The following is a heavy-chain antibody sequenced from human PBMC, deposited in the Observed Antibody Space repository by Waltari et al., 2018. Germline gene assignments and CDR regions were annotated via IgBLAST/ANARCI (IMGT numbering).Heavy chain of an antibody. J-gene: IGHJ6*03. D-gene: IGHD3-10*01. CDR2: ISWNSGSI. Sequence: EVQLVESGGGLVQPGRSLRLSCAASGFTFDDYAMHWVRQAPGKGLEWVSGISWNSGSIGYADSVKGRFTISRDNAKNSLYLQMNSLRAEDTALYYCAKGASITMVRGPYYYYYCMDVWGKGTTVTVSS. V-gene: IGHV3-9*01. CDR1: GFTFDDYA. CDR3: AKGASITMVRGPYYYYYCMDV.